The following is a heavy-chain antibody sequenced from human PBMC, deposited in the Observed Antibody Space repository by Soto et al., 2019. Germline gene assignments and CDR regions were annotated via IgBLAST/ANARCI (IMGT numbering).Heavy chain of an antibody. J-gene: IGHJ6*02. D-gene: IGHD6-19*01. CDR3: AKGAVAGTPTSYYYYGMDV. Sequence: QVQLLQSGAEVKKPGSSVRVSCEASGGTFRTYAISWVRQAPGQGLEWMGEIIPIFGTVNYAQKFQGRVTITADESTTTVYMDLRSLRSEDTAVYYWAKGAVAGTPTSYYYYGMDVWGQGTTVIVSS. CDR1: GGTFRTYA. V-gene: IGHV1-69*12. CDR2: IIPIFGTV.